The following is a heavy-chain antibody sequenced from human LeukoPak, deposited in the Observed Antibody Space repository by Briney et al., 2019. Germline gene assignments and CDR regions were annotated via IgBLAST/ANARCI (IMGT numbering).Heavy chain of an antibody. V-gene: IGHV4-59*01. Sequence: SETLSLTCTVSGGSISSYYWSWIRQPPGKGLEWIGYIYYSGSTNYNPSLKSRVTISVVTSKNQFSLKLSSVTAADTAVYYCARDRGIVGARDYYYYGMDVWGQGTTVTVSS. CDR2: IYYSGST. D-gene: IGHD1-26*01. CDR3: ARDRGIVGARDYYYYGMDV. CDR1: GGSISSYY. J-gene: IGHJ6*02.